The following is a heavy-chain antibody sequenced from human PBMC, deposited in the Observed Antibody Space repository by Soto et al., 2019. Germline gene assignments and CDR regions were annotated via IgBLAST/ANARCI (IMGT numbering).Heavy chain of an antibody. CDR1: GFTFRTYT. Sequence: GGSLRLSCVASGFTFRTYTMNWVRQAPGKGLEWVSGIRGFSPYTFYAESVKGRFTISRDNAKNSLYLQMNSLGVEDTAVYYCARDRGYDAHDYYYNAMDVWGQGTTVTV. CDR2: IRGFSPYT. J-gene: IGHJ6*02. D-gene: IGHD2-15*01. CDR3: ARDRGYDAHDYYYNAMDV. V-gene: IGHV3-21*01.